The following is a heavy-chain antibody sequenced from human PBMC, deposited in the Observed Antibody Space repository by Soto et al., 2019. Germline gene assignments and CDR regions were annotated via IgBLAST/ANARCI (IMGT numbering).Heavy chain of an antibody. CDR3: ARGGIFDWLAYYDYYGMDF. V-gene: IGHV4-34*01. J-gene: IGHJ6*02. Sequence: QVQLQQWGAGLLKPSETLSLTCAVYGGSFSGYYWSWIRQPPGEGLEWIGEINHSGSTNYNPSLKRRVTISVDTSKNQFSLKLSSVTAADTAVYYCARGGIFDWLAYYDYYGMDFWGQGTTVTVSS. CDR1: GGSFSGYY. D-gene: IGHD3-9*01. CDR2: INHSGST.